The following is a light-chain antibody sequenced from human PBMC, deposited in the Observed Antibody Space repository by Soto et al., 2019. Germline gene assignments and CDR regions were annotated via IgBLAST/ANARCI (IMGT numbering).Light chain of an antibody. CDR1: QTISNW. Sequence: DIPMTQSPSPLSASVGDRVTITCRASQTISNWLAWYQQKPGKAPKLLIYDASSLEGGVPSRFSGSGSGTEFTLTLSSLQPDDFETYYCQQYYSYWTLGQGTKVEIK. J-gene: IGKJ1*01. V-gene: IGKV1-5*01. CDR2: DAS. CDR3: QQYYSYWT.